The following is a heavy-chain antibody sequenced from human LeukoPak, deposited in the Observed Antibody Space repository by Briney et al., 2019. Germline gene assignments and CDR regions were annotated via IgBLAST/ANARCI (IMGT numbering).Heavy chain of an antibody. CDR1: GGSISSGPYF. V-gene: IGHV4-30-2*06. CDR3: ARDSARSGLDY. CDR2: IYHSGST. Sequence: PSETLSLTCSVSGGSISSGPYFWSWIRQSPGQGLEWIGYIYHSGSTYYNPSLKSRVTISVDRSKNQFSLKLSSVTAADTAVYYCARDSARSGLDYWGQGTLVTVSS. J-gene: IGHJ4*02. D-gene: IGHD3-10*01.